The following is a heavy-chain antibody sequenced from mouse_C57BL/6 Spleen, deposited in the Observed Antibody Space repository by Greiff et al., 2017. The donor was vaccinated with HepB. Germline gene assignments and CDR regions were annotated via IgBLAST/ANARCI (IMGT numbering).Heavy chain of an antibody. CDR3: ARSKGYGTYYFDY. V-gene: IGHV1-63*01. CDR1: GYTFTNYW. CDR2: IYPGGGYT. D-gene: IGHD1-1*01. Sequence: QVQLQQSGAELVRPGTSVKMSCKASGYTFTNYWIGWAKQRPGHGLEWIGDIYPGGGYTNYNEKFKGKATLTADKSSSTAYMQFSSLTSEDSAIYYCARSKGYGTYYFDYWGQGTTLTVSS. J-gene: IGHJ2*01.